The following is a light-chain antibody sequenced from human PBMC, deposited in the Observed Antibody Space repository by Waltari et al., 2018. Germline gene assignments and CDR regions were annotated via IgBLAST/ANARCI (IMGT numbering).Light chain of an antibody. V-gene: IGLV1-40*01. Sequence: QSVLTQPPSVSGAPGQSLTISCTGPSSNIRAGYDVHWYQQFPGTAPKLLIYSNNTRPSGVPVRFSASKSGTSASLAITGLQAEDEADYYCQSYDKLLSGSLFGGGTKLTV. CDR3: QSYDKLLSGSL. J-gene: IGLJ3*02. CDR1: SSNIRAGYD. CDR2: SNN.